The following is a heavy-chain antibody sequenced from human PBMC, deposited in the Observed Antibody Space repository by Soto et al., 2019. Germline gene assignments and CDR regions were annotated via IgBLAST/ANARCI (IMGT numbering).Heavy chain of an antibody. CDR3: ARVPYYYGSGSSWFDP. CDR2: IYYSGST. V-gene: IGHV4-31*03. J-gene: IGHJ5*02. Sequence: QVQLQESGPGLVKPSQTLSLTCTVSGGSISSGGYYWSWIRQHPGKGLEWIGYIYYSGSTYYNPSLKSRVTISVDTSKNQFSLKLSSVTVADTAVYYCARVPYYYGSGSSWFDPWGQGTLVTVSS. D-gene: IGHD3-10*01. CDR1: GGSISSGGYY.